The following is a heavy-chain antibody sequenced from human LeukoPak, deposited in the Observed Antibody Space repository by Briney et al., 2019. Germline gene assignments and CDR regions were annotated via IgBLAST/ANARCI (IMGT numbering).Heavy chain of an antibody. Sequence: ASVKVSCKASGYSFTNYGFIWVRQAPGQGLERMGWISAYNGNTAYAQKIQGRVTMTTDTSASTVYMDLRSLRSDDTAVYYCARSHSGSLRAPFDYWGQGTLVTVSS. J-gene: IGHJ4*02. V-gene: IGHV1-18*01. CDR3: ARSHSGSLRAPFDY. CDR2: ISAYNGNT. D-gene: IGHD3-22*01. CDR1: GYSFTNYG.